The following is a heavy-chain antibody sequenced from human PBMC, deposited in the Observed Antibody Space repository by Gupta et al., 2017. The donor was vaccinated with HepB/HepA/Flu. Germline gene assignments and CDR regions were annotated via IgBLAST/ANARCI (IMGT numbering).Heavy chain of an antibody. Sequence: EVKMVESGGDLVQPGGSLRLSCEVSGFSLSSYWMSWVRQAPGKGLEWGANIKQDGSAKYYVDSVRGRFTISRDNANNSLYVEMTDLRVDDSAVYYCATWGPGFWGQGTQVTVSS. CDR2: IKQDGSAK. CDR3: ATWGPGF. CDR1: GFSLSSYW. J-gene: IGHJ4*02. V-gene: IGHV3-7*01. D-gene: IGHD3-16*01.